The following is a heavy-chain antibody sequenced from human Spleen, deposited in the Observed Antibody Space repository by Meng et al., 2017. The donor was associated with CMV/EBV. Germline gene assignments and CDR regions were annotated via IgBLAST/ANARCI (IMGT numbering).Heavy chain of an antibody. D-gene: IGHD2-15*01. CDR3: VRDRTTGGHYGMDV. Sequence: GSLRLSCTVSGGSISGYYWSWIRRPPGKGLEWIGYIYSSGSTNHNPSLKSRVTILVDTSKNQFSLRLSSVTAADTAVYYCVRDRTTGGHYGMDVWGQGTTVTVSS. V-gene: IGHV4-59*01. CDR1: GGSISGYY. CDR2: IYSSGST. J-gene: IGHJ6*02.